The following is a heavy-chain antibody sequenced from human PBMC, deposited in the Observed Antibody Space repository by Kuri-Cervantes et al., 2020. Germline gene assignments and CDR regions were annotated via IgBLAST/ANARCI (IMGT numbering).Heavy chain of an antibody. J-gene: IGHJ6*03. D-gene: IGHD3-22*01. V-gene: IGHV4-34*01. CDR2: INHSGST. CDR3: ARGGGGNYDSGGYYRRYNYNYYMDV. Sequence: SETLSLTFEVHGGPLRGYHWSWIRQSPGKGLEWIGEINHSGSTNYNPSLKSRATISVDTSKNQFSLKLSSVTAADTAVYYCARGGGGNYDSGGYYRRYNYNYYMDVWGKGTTVTVSS. CDR1: GGPLRGYH.